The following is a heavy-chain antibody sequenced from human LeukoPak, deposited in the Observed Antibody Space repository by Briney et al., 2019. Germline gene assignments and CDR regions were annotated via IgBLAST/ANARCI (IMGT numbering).Heavy chain of an antibody. D-gene: IGHD6-19*01. Sequence: PSETLSLTCTVSGGSVSNYYCSWIRQPPGKGLERIGYIYYTGHTNYNPSLESRVTMSVDTSKNQFSLKLNSVTAADTAVYYCARHPPSSGWFQYWGQGTLVTVSS. CDR3: ARHPPSSGWFQY. V-gene: IGHV4-59*08. CDR2: IYYTGHT. CDR1: GGSVSNYY. J-gene: IGHJ4*02.